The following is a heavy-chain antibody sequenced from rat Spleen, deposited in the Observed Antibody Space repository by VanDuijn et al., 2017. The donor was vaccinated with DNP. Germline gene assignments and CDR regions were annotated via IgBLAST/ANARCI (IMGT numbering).Heavy chain of an antibody. V-gene: IGHV5-22*01. CDR3: AIYFYSGDNWFGY. J-gene: IGHJ3*01. Sequence: EVQLVESGGGLVQPGMSMKLSCAASGFTFSNYYMAWVRQVPTKGLEWVAYISYDGGRNYNGDSVKGRFTISRDIAKNTLYLQMNSLRSEDTATYFCAIYFYSGDNWFGYWGQGTLVTVSS. D-gene: IGHD1-1*01. CDR1: GFTFSNYY. CDR2: ISYDGGRN.